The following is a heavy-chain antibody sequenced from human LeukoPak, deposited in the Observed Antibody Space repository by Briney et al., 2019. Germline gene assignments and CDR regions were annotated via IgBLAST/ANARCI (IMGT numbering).Heavy chain of an antibody. V-gene: IGHV3-21*01. J-gene: IGHJ4*02. D-gene: IGHD5-18*01. CDR3: ARGTGRGYSYGPIDY. Sequence: GRSLRLSCVASGFTFSSYSMNWVRQAPGKGLEWVSFISSSSTYTSYADSVKGQFTISRDNARNSLYLQMNSLRAEDTAVYYCARGTGRGYSYGPIDYWGQGTLVTVSS. CDR1: GFTFSSYS. CDR2: ISSSSTYT.